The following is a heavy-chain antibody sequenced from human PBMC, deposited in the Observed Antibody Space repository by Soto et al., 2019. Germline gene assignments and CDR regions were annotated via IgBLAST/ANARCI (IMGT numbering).Heavy chain of an antibody. V-gene: IGHV1-46*01. D-gene: IGHD3-9*01. CDR2: INPSGGGT. CDR3: ARERTTISMDV. CDR1: GYTFTNYY. Sequence: ASVKVSCKASGYTFTNYYMHWVRQAPGQGLEWMGIINPSGGGTNYAQKFQGRVTMTRDTSTSILYMELSSLRSDDTAVYYCARERTTISMDVWGQGTTVTSP. J-gene: IGHJ6*02.